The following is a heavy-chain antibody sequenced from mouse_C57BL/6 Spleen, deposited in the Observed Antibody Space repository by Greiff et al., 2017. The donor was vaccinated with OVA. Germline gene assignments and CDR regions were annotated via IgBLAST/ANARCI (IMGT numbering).Heavy chain of an antibody. V-gene: IGHV1-52*01. CDR1: GYTFTSYW. Sequence: QVQLQQPGAELVRPGSSVKLSCKASGYTFTSYWMHWVKQRPIQGLEWIGNIDPSDSDTHYNQKFKDKATLTVDKSSSTAYMQRSSLTSEDSEVYYCARTTYYYGRKENYFDYWGQGTTLTVSS. J-gene: IGHJ2*01. CDR3: ARTTYYYGRKENYFDY. D-gene: IGHD1-1*01. CDR2: IDPSDSDT.